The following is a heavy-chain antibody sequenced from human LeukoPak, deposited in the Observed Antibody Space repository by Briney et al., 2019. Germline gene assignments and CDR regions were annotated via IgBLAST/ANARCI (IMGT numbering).Heavy chain of an antibody. CDR3: ARDAVSPDYYDSSAYPDY. D-gene: IGHD3-22*01. J-gene: IGHJ4*02. Sequence: ASVKVSCKTSGYTFTGYYLHWVRQAPGQGLEWMGWINPKSGGTNYAQKFQGRVTMTRDTSISAAYMELTRLRSDDTAVYFCARDAVSPDYYDSSAYPDYWGQGTLVTVPS. V-gene: IGHV1-2*02. CDR1: GYTFTGYY. CDR2: INPKSGGT.